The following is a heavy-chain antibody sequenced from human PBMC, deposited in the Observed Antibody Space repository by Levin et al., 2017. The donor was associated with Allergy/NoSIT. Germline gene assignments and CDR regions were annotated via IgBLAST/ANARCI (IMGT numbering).Heavy chain of an antibody. J-gene: IGHJ3*02. D-gene: IGHD3-10*01. CDR2: IKSKTDGGTT. V-gene: IGHV3-15*01. CDR3: TTRLYPVLWFGELLRDGSIDAFDI. CDR1: GFTFSNAW. Sequence: SGGSLRLSCAASGFTFSNAWMSWVRQAPGKGLEWVGRIKSKTDGGTTDYAAPVKGRFTISRDDSKNTLYLQMNSLKTEDTAVYYCTTRLYPVLWFGELLRDGSIDAFDIWGQGTMVTVSS.